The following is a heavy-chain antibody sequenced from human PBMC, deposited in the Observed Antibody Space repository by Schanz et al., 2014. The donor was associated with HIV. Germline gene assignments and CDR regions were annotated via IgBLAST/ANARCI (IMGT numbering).Heavy chain of an antibody. CDR1: GGTFMTYA. CDR2: IIPVFGTT. CDR3: ARGECDFWSGYCPHFHYFDLDV. J-gene: IGHJ6*02. Sequence: QVQLAQSGAEVTKPGASVKVSCKASGGTFMTYAISWVRQAPGQGLEWMGGIIPVFGTTNYAQKFQGRVTITADKSTSTAYMELSSLRSEDTAVYYCARGECDFWSGYCPHFHYFDLDVWGPGTSVTVSS. D-gene: IGHD3-3*01. V-gene: IGHV1-69*06.